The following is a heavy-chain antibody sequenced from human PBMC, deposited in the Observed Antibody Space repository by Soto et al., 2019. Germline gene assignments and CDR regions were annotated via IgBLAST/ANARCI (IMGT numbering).Heavy chain of an antibody. V-gene: IGHV3-11*01. Sequence: GSLRLSCAASGFTFSDYYMSWIRQAPGKGLEWVSYISSSGSTIYYADSVKGRFTISRDNAKNSLYLQMNSLRAEDTAVYYCARDIDVDIVATTPQGKFDYWGQGALVTVSS. D-gene: IGHD5-12*01. CDR2: ISSSGSTI. CDR3: ARDIDVDIVATTPQGKFDY. J-gene: IGHJ4*02. CDR1: GFTFSDYY.